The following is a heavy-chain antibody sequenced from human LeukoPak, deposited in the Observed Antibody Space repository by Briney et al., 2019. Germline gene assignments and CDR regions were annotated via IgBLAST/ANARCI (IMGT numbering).Heavy chain of an antibody. Sequence: SETLSLTCTVSGGSISSYYWSWIRQPPGKGLEWIGYIYYSGSTNYNPSLKSRVTISVDTSKNQFSLKLSSVTTADTAVYYCARQYYDILTGYLPFDYWGQGTLVTVSS. CDR2: IYYSGST. CDR1: GGSISSYY. D-gene: IGHD3-9*01. CDR3: ARQYYDILTGYLPFDY. V-gene: IGHV4-59*01. J-gene: IGHJ4*02.